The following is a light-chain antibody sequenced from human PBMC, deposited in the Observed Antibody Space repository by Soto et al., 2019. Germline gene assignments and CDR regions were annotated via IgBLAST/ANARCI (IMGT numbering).Light chain of an antibody. J-gene: IGKJ1*01. CDR3: LQDSGYPRT. V-gene: IGKV1-6*01. CDR1: QDIRRE. CDR2: GSS. Sequence: AIQMTQSPSSLSASVGDRVTITCRASQDIRRELGWYQQRPGRAPKLLIYGSSTLQDGVPSRFSGSGSGTDFTLTISSLEPEEFATYDCLQDSGYPRTFGQGTKVEI.